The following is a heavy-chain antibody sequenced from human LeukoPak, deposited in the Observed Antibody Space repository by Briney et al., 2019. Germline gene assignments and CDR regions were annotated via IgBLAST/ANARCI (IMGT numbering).Heavy chain of an antibody. CDR3: AKGHPWFGESPLGC. V-gene: IGHV3-7*03. Sequence: GGSLRLSCAASGFTFSSYWMSWVRQAPGKGLEWVANIKQEGSAKYYVDSVKGRFTISRDNAKNSLYLQMNSLRAEDTALYYCAKGHPWFGESPLGCWGQGTLVTVSS. J-gene: IGHJ4*02. CDR2: IKQEGSAK. D-gene: IGHD3-10*01. CDR1: GFTFSSYW.